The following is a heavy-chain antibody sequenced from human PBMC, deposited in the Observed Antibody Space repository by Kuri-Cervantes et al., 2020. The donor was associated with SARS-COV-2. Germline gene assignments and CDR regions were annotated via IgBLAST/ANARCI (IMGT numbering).Heavy chain of an antibody. Sequence: SVKVSCKASGGTFSNYAISWVRQAPGQGLEWMGGIIPIFGTANYAQKFQGRVTIAADESTSTAYMELRSLKSDDTAVYYCARDVSPYCTSSSCFRGKWVDPWGQGTLVTVSS. CDR3: ARDVSPYCTSSSCFRGKWVDP. D-gene: IGHD2-2*01. V-gene: IGHV1-69*13. J-gene: IGHJ5*02. CDR2: IIPIFGTA. CDR1: GGTFSNYA.